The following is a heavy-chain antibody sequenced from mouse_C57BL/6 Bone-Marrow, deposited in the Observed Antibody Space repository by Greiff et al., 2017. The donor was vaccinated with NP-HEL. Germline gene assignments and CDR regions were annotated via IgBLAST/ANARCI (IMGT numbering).Heavy chain of an antibody. D-gene: IGHD1-1*01. CDR2: ISSGGSYT. V-gene: IGHV5-6*01. CDR3: ARRTTVVATNFDY. CDR1: GFTFSSYG. Sequence: EVQVVESGGDLVKPGGSLKLSCAASGFTFSSYGMSWVRQTPDKRLEWVATISSGGSYTYYPDSVKGRFTISRDNAKNTLYLQMSSLKSEDTAMYYCARRTTVVATNFDYWGQGTTLTVSS. J-gene: IGHJ2*01.